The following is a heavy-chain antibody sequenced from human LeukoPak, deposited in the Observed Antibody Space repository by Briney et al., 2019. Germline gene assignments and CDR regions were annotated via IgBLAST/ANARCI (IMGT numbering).Heavy chain of an antibody. Sequence: GGSLRLSCAASGFTLSDYYMSWIRQAPGKGLEWVSYISSSGRGSTPYYADSVKGRFTISRDSAKNSLYLQMNNLGAEDTALYYWARKVSASDHWGQGTLVTVSS. J-gene: IGHJ4*02. D-gene: IGHD3-10*01. CDR3: ARKVSASDH. CDR1: GFTLSDYY. V-gene: IGHV3-11*01. CDR2: ISSSGRGSTP.